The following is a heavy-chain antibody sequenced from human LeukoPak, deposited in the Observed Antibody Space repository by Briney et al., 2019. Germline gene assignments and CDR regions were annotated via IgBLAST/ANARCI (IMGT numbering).Heavy chain of an antibody. CDR3: ARVSPWGIAAAGSYNWFDP. J-gene: IGHJ5*02. D-gene: IGHD6-13*01. CDR1: GGSFSGYY. CDR2: INHSGST. V-gene: IGHV4-34*01. Sequence: SETLSLTCAVYGGSFSGYYWSWIRQPPGKGLEWIGEINHSGSTNYNPSLKSRVTISVDTSKNQFSLKLSSVTAADTAVYYCARVSPWGIAAAGSYNWFDPWGQGTLVTVSS.